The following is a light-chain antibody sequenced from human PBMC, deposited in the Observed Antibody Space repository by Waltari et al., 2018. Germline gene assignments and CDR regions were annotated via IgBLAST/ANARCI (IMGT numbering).Light chain of an antibody. CDR2: RDD. V-gene: IGLV1-47*01. Sequence: QSVLTQPPSASGTPGQRVTISCSGSNSNIGKNFVYWYQQLAGTPPKLPIYRDDQRPSGVPDRFSGSKSGTSASLAISGLRSEDEADYYCAAWDDSLSGQVLFGGGTKLTVL. J-gene: IGLJ3*02. CDR3: AAWDDSLSGQVL. CDR1: NSNIGKNF.